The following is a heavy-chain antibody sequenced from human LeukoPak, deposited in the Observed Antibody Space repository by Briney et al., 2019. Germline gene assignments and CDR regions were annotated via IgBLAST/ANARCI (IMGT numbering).Heavy chain of an antibody. Sequence: GGSLRLSCVASGFTFNTYNMNWVRQAPGKGLEWVSYISSSGSTIYYADSVKGRFTISRDNAKNSLYLQMNSLRAEDTAVYYCARDYYGSGSYFAFDPWGQGTLVTVSS. CDR2: ISSSGSTI. V-gene: IGHV3-48*04. D-gene: IGHD3-10*01. J-gene: IGHJ5*02. CDR3: ARDYYGSGSYFAFDP. CDR1: GFTFNTYN.